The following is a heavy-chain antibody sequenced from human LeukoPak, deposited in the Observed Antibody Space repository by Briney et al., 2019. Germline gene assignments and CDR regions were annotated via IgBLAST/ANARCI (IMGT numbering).Heavy chain of an antibody. CDR2: ISSSSSYI. CDR1: GFTFSSHS. D-gene: IGHD6-6*01. J-gene: IGHJ4*02. CDR3: AKKPRLEYSAVVPFDY. Sequence: GGSLRLSCAASGFTFSSHSMNWVRQAPGKGLEWVSSISSSSSYIYYADSVKGRFTISRDNSKNTLYLQMNSLRAEDTAVYYCAKKPRLEYSAVVPFDYWGQGTLVTVSS. V-gene: IGHV3-21*04.